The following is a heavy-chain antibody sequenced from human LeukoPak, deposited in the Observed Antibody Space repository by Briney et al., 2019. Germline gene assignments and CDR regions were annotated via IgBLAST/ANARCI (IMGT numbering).Heavy chain of an antibody. CDR2: IKEDGRGE. CDR1: GFTFSDYW. D-gene: IGHD2-15*01. J-gene: IGHJ4*02. CDR3: AREGYRSGNKCSGFDY. Sequence: GGSLRLSCATSGFTFSDYWMSWVRQAPGKGLEWVANIKEDGRGEYYVGSVRGRFTISRDNAKNSLYLHMNTLRAEDTAVYYCAREGYRSGNKCSGFDYWGQGALVTVSS. V-gene: IGHV3-7*01.